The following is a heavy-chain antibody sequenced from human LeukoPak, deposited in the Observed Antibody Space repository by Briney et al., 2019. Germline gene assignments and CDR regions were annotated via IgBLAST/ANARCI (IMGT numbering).Heavy chain of an antibody. Sequence: SQTLSLTCTVSGGSISSGSYYGSWIRQPAGKGLEWIGRIYNSGSTNYNPSLKSRVTISVDTSTNQFSLKLSSVTAADTAVYYCAREASAGFFDYWGQGTLVTVSS. D-gene: IGHD6-19*01. CDR1: GGSISSGSYY. CDR2: IYNSGST. V-gene: IGHV4-61*02. CDR3: AREASAGFFDY. J-gene: IGHJ4*02.